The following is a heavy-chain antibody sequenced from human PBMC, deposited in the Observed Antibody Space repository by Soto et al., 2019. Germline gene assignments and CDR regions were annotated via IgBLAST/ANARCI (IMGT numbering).Heavy chain of an antibody. CDR1: GFTFSSYA. J-gene: IGHJ6*02. CDR3: EKDGRERVVPAAMRCMDV. V-gene: IGHV3-23*01. CDR2: ISGSGGST. D-gene: IGHD2-2*01. Sequence: PGGSLRLSCAASGFTFSSYAMSWVRQAPGKGLEWVSAISGSGGSTYYADSVKGRFTISRDNSKNTLYLQMNSLRAEDTAVYYCEKDGRERVVPAAMRCMDVWGLGTTVTVSS.